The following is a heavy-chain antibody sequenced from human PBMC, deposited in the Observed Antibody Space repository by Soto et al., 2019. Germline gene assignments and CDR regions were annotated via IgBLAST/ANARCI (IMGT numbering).Heavy chain of an antibody. CDR2: INAGNGNT. D-gene: IGHD3-10*01. CDR3: ARDYYGSGSGLYVMAV. J-gene: IGHJ6*02. Sequence: ASVKVSCKASGYTFTSYAMHWVRQAPGQRLEWMGWINAGNGNTKYSQKFQGRVTITRDTSASTAYMELSSLRSEDTAVYYCARDYYGSGSGLYVMAVWGQGTTVTVSS. V-gene: IGHV1-3*01. CDR1: GYTFTSYA.